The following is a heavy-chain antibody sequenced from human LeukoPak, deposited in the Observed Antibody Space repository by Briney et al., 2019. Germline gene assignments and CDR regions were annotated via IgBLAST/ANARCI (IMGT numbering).Heavy chain of an antibody. CDR2: ISAYNGNT. Sequence: ASVKVSCKASGYTFTSYDISWVRQAPGQGLEWMGWISAYNGNTNNAQNLQGRVTMTTDTSTSTAYMELRSLRSDDTAVYYCARGGLAGVTNWFDPWGQGTLVTVSS. CDR3: ARGGLAGVTNWFDP. V-gene: IGHV1-18*01. D-gene: IGHD1-26*01. J-gene: IGHJ5*02. CDR1: GYTFTSYD.